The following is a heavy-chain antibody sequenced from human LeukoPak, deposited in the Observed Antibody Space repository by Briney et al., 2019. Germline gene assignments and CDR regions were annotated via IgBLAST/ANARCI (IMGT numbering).Heavy chain of an antibody. J-gene: IGHJ5*02. CDR2: INAGNGNT. CDR3: ARGEGSFYGSGSYYSEDWFDP. V-gene: IGHV1-3*01. CDR1: GYTFTSYA. D-gene: IGHD3-10*01. Sequence: ASVKVSCKASGYTFTSYAMHWVRQAPGQRLEWMGWINAGNGNTKYSQKFQGRVTITRDTSASTAYMKLSSLRSEDTAVYYCARGEGSFYGSGSYYSEDWFDPWGQGTLVTVSS.